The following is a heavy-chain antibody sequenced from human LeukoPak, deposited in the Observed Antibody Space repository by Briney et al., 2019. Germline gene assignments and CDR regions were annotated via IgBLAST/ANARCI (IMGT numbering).Heavy chain of an antibody. Sequence: GESLQISCQGSGYSFTKYWIGWVRQLPGKGLEWMAMMYPGDSNAKYSPSFQGQVTISVDKSISTAYLQWSSLKASDTAMYYCARPQYGASDYWGQGTLVTVSS. V-gene: IGHV5-51*01. CDR3: ARPQYGASDY. CDR2: MYPGDSNA. D-gene: IGHD4-17*01. J-gene: IGHJ4*02. CDR1: GYSFTKYW.